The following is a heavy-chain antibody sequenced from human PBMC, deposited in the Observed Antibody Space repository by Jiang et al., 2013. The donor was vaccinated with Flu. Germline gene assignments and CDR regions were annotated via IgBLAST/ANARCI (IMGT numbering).Heavy chain of an antibody. Sequence: VQLVESGPGLVKPSQTLSLTCTVSGGSISSGSYYWSWIRQPAGKGLEWIGRAYSSWSTTNYNPSLKSRVTISKDTSKNQFSLKLSSVTAADTAVYYCARGLGHFDYWGQGTPGHRLL. CDR3: ARGLGHFDY. CDR2: AYSSWSTT. J-gene: IGHJ4*02. V-gene: IGHV4-61*02. D-gene: IGHD3-16*01. CDR1: GGSISSGSYY.